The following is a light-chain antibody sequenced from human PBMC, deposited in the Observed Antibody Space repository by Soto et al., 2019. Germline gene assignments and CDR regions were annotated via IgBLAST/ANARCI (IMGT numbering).Light chain of an antibody. CDR3: HQYGGMWA. Sequence: DIQMTQSPSTLSASVGDRITISCRASQSISNRLAWYQQKPGKAPKVLIYDASNLESGVPSRFSGSGSGTEVILSINSLQPDDFATYYCHQYGGMWAFGQGTKVEIK. J-gene: IGKJ1*01. CDR1: QSISNR. CDR2: DAS. V-gene: IGKV1-5*01.